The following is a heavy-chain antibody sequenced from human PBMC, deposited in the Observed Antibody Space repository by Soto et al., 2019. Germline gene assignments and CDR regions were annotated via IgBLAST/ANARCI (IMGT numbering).Heavy chain of an antibody. J-gene: IGHJ6*02. CDR3: ARIPLHNWNNAWSPYYYSGMDV. CDR1: GFSLSTSGMC. D-gene: IGHD1-20*01. CDR2: IDWDDDK. Sequence: GSGPTRVNPTQTLTLTCTLSGFSLSTSGMCVSWIRQPPGKALEWLALIDWDDDKYYSTSLKTRLTISKDTSKNQAVLTMTNMDPVDTATYYCARIPLHNWNNAWSPYYYSGMDVWGQGTTVTVSS. V-gene: IGHV2-70*01.